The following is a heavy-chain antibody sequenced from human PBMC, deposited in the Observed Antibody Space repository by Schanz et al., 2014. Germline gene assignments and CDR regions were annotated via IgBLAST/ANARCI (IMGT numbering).Heavy chain of an antibody. V-gene: IGHV4-30-2*06. J-gene: IGHJ2*01. CDR3: ARDTTWRLDL. CDR1: GGSISSGGYS. D-gene: IGHD1-1*01. CDR2: IYYSGNT. Sequence: LQLQESGSGLMKPSQTLSLTCAVSGGSISSGGYSWNWIRQSPGKGLEWIGYIYYSGNTYYNPSLKSRVTISVDRSKNQFSRRLDSVTAADTAVYYCARDTTWRLDLWGRGTLVTVSS.